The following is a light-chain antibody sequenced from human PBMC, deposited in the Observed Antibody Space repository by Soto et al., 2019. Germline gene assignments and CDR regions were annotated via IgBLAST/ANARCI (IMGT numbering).Light chain of an antibody. CDR3: QHYNNWPRT. CDR1: QSVSSN. J-gene: IGKJ1*01. Sequence: EIVMTQSPATLSVSPGERVTLSCRASQSVSSNLAWYQQKPGQAPRLLIYGASTRATGIPARFSGSGSGTEFTLTNSSLQSEDFAVYYCQHYNNWPRTFGQGTKVESK. CDR2: GAS. V-gene: IGKV3-15*01.